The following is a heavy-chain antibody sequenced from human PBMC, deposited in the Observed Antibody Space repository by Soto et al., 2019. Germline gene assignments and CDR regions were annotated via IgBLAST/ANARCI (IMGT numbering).Heavy chain of an antibody. Sequence: EVQLVESGGGLVKPGGSLRLSCAASGFTFSNAWMNWVRQAPGKGLEWVGRIKSKTDGGTTDYAAPVKGRFTISRDDSKNTLYLQMNSLKTEDTAVYYCTTGGAAAGISYYYYGMDVWGQGTTVTVSS. CDR1: GFTFSNAW. CDR3: TTGGAAAGISYYYYGMDV. D-gene: IGHD6-13*01. V-gene: IGHV3-15*07. J-gene: IGHJ6*02. CDR2: IKSKTDGGTT.